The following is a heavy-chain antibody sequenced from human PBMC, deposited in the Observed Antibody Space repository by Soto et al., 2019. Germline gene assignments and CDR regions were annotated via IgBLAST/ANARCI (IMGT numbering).Heavy chain of an antibody. CDR1: GFTFSSYA. CDR3: AKAKGFVVVPAASNWFDP. CDR2: ISGSGGST. D-gene: IGHD2-2*01. Sequence: GGSLRLSCAASGFTFSSYAMSWVRQAPGKGLEWVSAISGSGGSTYYADSVKGRFTISRDNSKNTLYLQMNSLRAEDTAVYYCAKAKGFVVVPAASNWFDPWGQGTLVTVSS. J-gene: IGHJ5*02. V-gene: IGHV3-23*01.